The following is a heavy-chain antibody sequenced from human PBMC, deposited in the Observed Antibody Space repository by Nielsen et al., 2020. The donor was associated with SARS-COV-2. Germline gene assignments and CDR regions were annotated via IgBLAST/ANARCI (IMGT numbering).Heavy chain of an antibody. Sequence: GESLKISCAASGFTFSSYGMHWVRQAPGKGLEWVAVIWYDGSNKYYADSVKGRFTISRDNSKNTLYLQMNSLRAEDTAVYYCARAAAGTISMDYWGQVTLVTVSS. V-gene: IGHV3-33*01. D-gene: IGHD6-13*01. J-gene: IGHJ4*02. CDR3: ARAAAGTISMDY. CDR1: GFTFSSYG. CDR2: IWYDGSNK.